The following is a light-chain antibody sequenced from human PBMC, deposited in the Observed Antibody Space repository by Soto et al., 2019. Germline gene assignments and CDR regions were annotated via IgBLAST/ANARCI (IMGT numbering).Light chain of an antibody. V-gene: IGKV1-5*01. J-gene: IGKJ1*01. Sequence: DIQMTQSPSTLSASVGDRVTITCRASQSISSWLAWYQQKPGKAPKLLIYDASNLESGVASRFSGGGSGTEFSLTISSLQPDDFVTYYCQPYNYFWAFGQGTRVEIK. CDR2: DAS. CDR1: QSISSW. CDR3: QPYNYFWA.